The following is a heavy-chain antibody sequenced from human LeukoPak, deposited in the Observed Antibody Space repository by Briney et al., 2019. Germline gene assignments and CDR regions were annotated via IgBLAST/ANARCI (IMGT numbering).Heavy chain of an antibody. J-gene: IGHJ4*02. V-gene: IGHV1-2*02. CDR2: INPNSGGT. Sequence: ASVRVSCKASGYTFTDYYMHWVRQAPGEGLEWMGWINPNSGGTNYAQEFQGRVTMTRDTATRTAYMEMSSLRSDDMAVYYCARVRGGNNYHFDYWGQGTLVTVSS. CDR1: GYTFTDYY. D-gene: IGHD1-26*01. CDR3: ARVRGGNNYHFDY.